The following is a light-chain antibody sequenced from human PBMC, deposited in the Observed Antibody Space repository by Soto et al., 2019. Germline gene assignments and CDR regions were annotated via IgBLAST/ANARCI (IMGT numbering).Light chain of an antibody. CDR2: DAS. J-gene: IGKJ1*01. Sequence: DIQMTPSPSTLSASVGDKVTITCRASQGIVRWLAWYQQKPGKAPKLLIYDASSLESGVPSRFSGSGAGTEFTLTINSLQPDDFATYYCQHYYGFSRTFGQGTKVDIK. V-gene: IGKV1-5*01. CDR1: QGIVRW. CDR3: QHYYGFSRT.